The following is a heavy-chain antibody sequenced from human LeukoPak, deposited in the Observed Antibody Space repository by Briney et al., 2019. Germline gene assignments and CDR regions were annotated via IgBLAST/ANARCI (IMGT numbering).Heavy chain of an antibody. CDR2: IKEDESEE. J-gene: IGHJ3*02. CDR1: GFTFSNYW. D-gene: IGHD1-1*01. V-gene: IGHV3-7*01. Sequence: GGSLRLSCDASGFTFSNYWMTWVRQAPGKGLEGVANIKEDESEEYYVDSVKGRFTISRDNAKNSLYLQMNSLRAEDTAVYYCARGHTNWYRKDAFDIWGQGTKVTVSS. CDR3: ARGHTNWYRKDAFDI.